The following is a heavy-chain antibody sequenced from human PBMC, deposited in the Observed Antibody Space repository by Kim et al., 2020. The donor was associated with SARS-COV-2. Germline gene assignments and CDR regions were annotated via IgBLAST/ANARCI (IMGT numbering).Heavy chain of an antibody. CDR2: LSGSVRNG. V-gene: IGHV3-23*01. J-gene: IGHJ4*02. CDR3: AKGTKEYCAGDCYPDF. D-gene: IGHD2-21*02. CDR1: GYTFKNYA. Sequence: GGSLRHSCAASGYTFKNYAMTWVRQAPGKGLEWVSCLSGSVRNGYYADSVKGRFTVSKDNSGDTLSLEMNSLRVEDAAVIYCAKGTKEYCAGDCYPDFWGQGTLVTVSA.